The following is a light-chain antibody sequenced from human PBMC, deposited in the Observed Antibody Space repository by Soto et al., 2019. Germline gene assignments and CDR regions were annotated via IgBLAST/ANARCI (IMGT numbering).Light chain of an antibody. Sequence: QSALTQPASVSGSPGQSITISCAGTMRDIGAYNLVSWYQQHPGKAPQLFIYEVRNRPSGISFRFSGSKSGNTASLTISGLQAEDEADYYCSSFTSKSPLIFGGGTKLTVL. J-gene: IGLJ2*01. V-gene: IGLV2-14*03. CDR2: EVR. CDR1: MRDIGAYNL. CDR3: SSFTSKSPLI.